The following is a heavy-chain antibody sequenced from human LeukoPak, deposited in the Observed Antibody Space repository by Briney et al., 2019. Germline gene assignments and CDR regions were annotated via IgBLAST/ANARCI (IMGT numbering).Heavy chain of an antibody. D-gene: IGHD1-1*01. J-gene: IGHJ4*02. CDR2: IYSGGST. Sequence: PSETLSLTCTVSGASFSGRSYYWAWIRQSPGKGLEWIGSIYSGGSTFYTPSLKSRVAISVDTSKNHFSLRLSSATAADTAVYYCVKPYHHQDASGSITTAFYFDLWGQGILVTVSS. CDR1: GASFSGRSYY. V-gene: IGHV4-39*01. CDR3: VKPYHHQDASGSITTAFYFDL.